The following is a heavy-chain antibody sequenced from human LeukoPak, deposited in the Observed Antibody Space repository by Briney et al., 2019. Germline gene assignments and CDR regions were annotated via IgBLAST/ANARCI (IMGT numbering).Heavy chain of an antibody. D-gene: IGHD6-13*01. V-gene: IGHV3-30*18. CDR3: AKDSSSWYSVIDY. J-gene: IGHJ4*02. CDR1: GFTFSSYG. CDR2: ISYDGSNK. Sequence: GGSLRLSCAASGFTFSSYGMHWVRQAPGKGLEWVAVISYDGSNKYYADSVKGRFTISRDNSKNTLYLQMNSLRAEDTAVYYCAKDSSSWYSVIDYWGQGSLVTVSS.